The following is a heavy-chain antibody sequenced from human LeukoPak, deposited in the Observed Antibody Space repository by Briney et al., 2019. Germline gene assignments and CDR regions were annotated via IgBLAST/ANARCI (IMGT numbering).Heavy chain of an antibody. CDR1: GYTFTTYG. CDR2: INTYNGNT. Sequence: ASVKVSCKASGYTFTTYGISWVRQAPRQGLKWMGWINTYNGNTKYAQKLQGRVTMTTDTSTSTADMELRSLRADDTAVYYCARDPHEFSSGWSHFEYWGQGTLVTVSS. CDR3: ARDPHEFSSGWSHFEY. V-gene: IGHV1-18*01. J-gene: IGHJ4*02. D-gene: IGHD6-19*01.